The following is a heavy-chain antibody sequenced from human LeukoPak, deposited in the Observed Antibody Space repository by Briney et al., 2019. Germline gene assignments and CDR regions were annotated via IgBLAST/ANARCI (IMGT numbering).Heavy chain of an antibody. CDR2: IYYNGFT. CDR3: ARERSRYYGSGSYFYNWFDP. J-gene: IGHJ5*02. V-gene: IGHV4-31*03. CDR1: GGSISSGGDF. Sequence: SQTLSLTCIVSGGSISSGGDFWSWFRQHPGKGLEWIGYIYYNGFTYYNPSLKSRVTISVDTSKNQFSLKLSSVTAADTAVYYCARERSRYYGSGSYFYNWFDPWGQGTLVTVSS. D-gene: IGHD3-10*01.